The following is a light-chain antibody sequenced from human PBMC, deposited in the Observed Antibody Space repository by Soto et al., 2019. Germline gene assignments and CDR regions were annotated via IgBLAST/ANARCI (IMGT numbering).Light chain of an antibody. CDR1: QGVSSY. CDR2: DAS. V-gene: IGKV3-11*01. Sequence: EIVLTQSPATLSLSPGERATLSCRASQGVSSYLAWYPQKPGQAPRILIYDASNRETGIPARFSGSGSGTEFTLTISSLEPEDFAVYYCQQRSSLPWTFGQGTKVDIK. CDR3: QQRSSLPWT. J-gene: IGKJ1*01.